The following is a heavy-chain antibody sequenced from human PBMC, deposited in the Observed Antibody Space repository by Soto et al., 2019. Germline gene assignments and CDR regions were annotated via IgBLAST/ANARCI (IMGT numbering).Heavy chain of an antibody. J-gene: IGHJ2*01. D-gene: IGHD2-15*01. CDR2: IYSGGST. V-gene: IGHV3-66*01. Sequence: PGGSLRLSCAASGFTVSSNYMSWVRQAPGKGLEWVSIIYSGGSTKYADSVKGRFTISRDNSKNTLYFQMNSLRAEDTAVYYCARSGQSGGNPWYFDLWGRGTLVTVSS. CDR3: ARSGQSGGNPWYFDL. CDR1: GFTVSSNY.